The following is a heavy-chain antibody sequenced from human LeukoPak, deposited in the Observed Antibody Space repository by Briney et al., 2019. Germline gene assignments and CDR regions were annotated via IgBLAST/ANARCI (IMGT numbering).Heavy chain of an antibody. J-gene: IGHJ4*02. D-gene: IGHD3-16*01. CDR1: GFSFSSTW. V-gene: IGHV3-7*03. CDR2: INIDGSLR. Sequence: GGSLRLSCAASGFSFSSTWMTWVRQTPGKGLELVSNINIDGSLRYHAYSVEGRFTISRDNVKNTLYLQMNSLRVEDTAVYYCARDPGWGALDYWGQGALVIVSS. CDR3: ARDPGWGALDY.